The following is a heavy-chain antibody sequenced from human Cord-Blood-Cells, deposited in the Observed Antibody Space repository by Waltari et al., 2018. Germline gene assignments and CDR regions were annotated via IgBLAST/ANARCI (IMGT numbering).Heavy chain of an antibody. J-gene: IGHJ4*02. V-gene: IGHV3-53*01. CDR1: GFTVSCNY. D-gene: IGHD1-1*01. Sequence: EVQLVESGGGLIQPGGSLRFSCAASGFTVSCNYLSWVRQAPGKGLEWVSVIYSGGSTYYADSVKGRFTISRDNSKNTRYLQMNSLRAEDTAVYYCARGEYNWNDGGVYWGQGTLVTVSS. CDR2: IYSGGST. CDR3: ARGEYNWNDGGVY.